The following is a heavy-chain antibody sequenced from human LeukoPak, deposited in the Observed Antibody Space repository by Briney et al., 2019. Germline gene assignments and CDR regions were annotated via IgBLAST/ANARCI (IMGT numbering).Heavy chain of an antibody. V-gene: IGHV1-18*01. Sequence: ASVKVSCSSSGYILTNYGIYWVRQAPGQGLEWMGWINTYNGETDYAQNFQGRVTMTTDTSTSTAYMDLRSLTSDDTAVYYCARGRLGLSGYKDYLDYWGQGTLVTVSS. J-gene: IGHJ4*02. CDR2: INTYNGET. CDR1: GYILTNYG. D-gene: IGHD5-12*01. CDR3: ARGRLGLSGYKDYLDY.